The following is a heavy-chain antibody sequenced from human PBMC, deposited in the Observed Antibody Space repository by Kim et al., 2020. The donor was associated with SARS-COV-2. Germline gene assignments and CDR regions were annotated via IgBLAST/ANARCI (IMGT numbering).Heavy chain of an antibody. Sequence: SETLSLTCTVSGGSISSGSYYWSWIRQPAGKGLEWIGRIYTSGSTNYNPSLKSRVTISVDTSKNQFSLKLSSVTAADTAVYYCARGPRFKFLLSGGSHRGFDPWGQGTLVTVSS. CDR3: ARGPRFKFLLSGGSHRGFDP. V-gene: IGHV4-61*02. J-gene: IGHJ5*02. D-gene: IGHD2-15*01. CDR2: IYTSGST. CDR1: GGSISSGSYY.